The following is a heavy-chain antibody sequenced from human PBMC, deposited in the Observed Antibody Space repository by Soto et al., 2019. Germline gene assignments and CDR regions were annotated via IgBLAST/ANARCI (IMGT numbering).Heavy chain of an antibody. CDR1: GFTFSSYS. D-gene: IGHD2-2*03. CDR2: ISSSSSTI. J-gene: IGHJ5*02. Sequence: LRLSCAASGFTFSSYSMNWVRQAPGKGLEWVSYISSSSSTIYYADSVKGRFTISRDNAKNSLYLQMNSLRAEDTAVYYCARDPGFCSSTRCYAIWFCPWGQGTLVNGSS. CDR3: ARDPGFCSSTRCYAIWFCP. V-gene: IGHV3-48*01.